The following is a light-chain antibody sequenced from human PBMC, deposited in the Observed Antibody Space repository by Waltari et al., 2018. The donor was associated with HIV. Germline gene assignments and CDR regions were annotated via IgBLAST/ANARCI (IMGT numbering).Light chain of an antibody. Sequence: QSALTQPPSASGSPGQSVTISCTGTSSDVGGYNYVSWYQQHPGKAPKLMIYEVSKRPSGVPDRFSGSKSGNTASPTVSGLQAEDEADYYCSSYAGSNNFRVFGGGTKLTVL. CDR3: SSYAGSNNFRV. CDR1: SSDVGGYNY. J-gene: IGLJ3*02. V-gene: IGLV2-8*01. CDR2: EVS.